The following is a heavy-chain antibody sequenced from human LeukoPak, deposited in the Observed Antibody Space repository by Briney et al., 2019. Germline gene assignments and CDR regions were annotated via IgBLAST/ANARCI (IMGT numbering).Heavy chain of an antibody. Sequence: SQTLSLTCTVSGGSISSGSYYWSWIRQPPGKGLEWIGEINHSGSTNYNPSLKSRVTISVDTSKNQFSLKLSSVTAADTAVYYCARGRLRYCSGGSCYSGYFDYWGQGTLVTVSS. V-gene: IGHV4-39*07. J-gene: IGHJ4*02. CDR3: ARGRLRYCSGGSCYSGYFDY. D-gene: IGHD2-15*01. CDR2: INHSGST. CDR1: GGSISSGSYY.